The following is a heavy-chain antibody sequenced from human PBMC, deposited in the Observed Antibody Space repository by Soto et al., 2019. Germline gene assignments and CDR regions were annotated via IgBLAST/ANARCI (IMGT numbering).Heavy chain of an antibody. CDR2: ISGSGGST. CDR1: GFTFSSYA. CDR3: AKDWGFTIFGVVITYFDY. V-gene: IGHV3-23*01. D-gene: IGHD3-3*01. Sequence: GGSLRLSCAASGFTFSSYAMSWVRQAPGKGLEWVSAISGSGGSTYYADSVKGRFTISRDNSKNTLYLQMNSLRAEDTAVYYCAKDWGFTIFGVVITYFDYWGQGTLVTVSS. J-gene: IGHJ4*02.